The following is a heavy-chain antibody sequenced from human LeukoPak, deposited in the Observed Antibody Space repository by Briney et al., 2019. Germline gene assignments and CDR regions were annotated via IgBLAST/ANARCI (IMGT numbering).Heavy chain of an antibody. V-gene: IGHV4-59*12. CDR3: ASSGMATMTRW. CDR2: IYYSGST. D-gene: IGHD5-24*01. CDR1: GGSISSYY. Sequence: SETLSLTCTVSGGSISSYYWSWIRQPPGKGLEWIGYIYYSGSTNYNPSLKSRVTMSVDTSKNQFSLKLSSVTAADTAVYYCASSGMATMTRWWGQGTLVTVSS. J-gene: IGHJ4*02.